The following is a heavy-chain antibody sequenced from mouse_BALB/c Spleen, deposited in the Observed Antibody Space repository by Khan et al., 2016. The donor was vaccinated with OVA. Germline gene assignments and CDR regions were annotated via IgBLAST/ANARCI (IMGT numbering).Heavy chain of an antibody. CDR2: IYPGSGST. CDR3: ARGGYSVFAY. CDR1: GYTFTDYV. Sequence: QVQLQQSGPELVKPGASVKMSCKASGYTFTDYVINWVKQRTGQGLEWIGDIYPGSGSTYYNEKFKGKAKLTADKSSNTAYMQLSSLTFEDSAVYFWARGGYSVFAYWGQGTLVTVSA. V-gene: IGHV1-77*01. J-gene: IGHJ3*01. D-gene: IGHD1-1*01.